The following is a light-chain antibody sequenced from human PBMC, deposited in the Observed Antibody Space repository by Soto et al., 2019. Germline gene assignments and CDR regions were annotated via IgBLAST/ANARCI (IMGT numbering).Light chain of an antibody. J-gene: IGKJ1*01. CDR3: LQDYNYPRT. CDR2: GAS. CDR1: QGIRTE. V-gene: IGKV1-6*01. Sequence: AIQMTQSPSSLSASVGDRVTITCRASQGIRTELGWYQQKPGKAPKLLIYGASILQSGVPSRFSGSGSCTDFTLTISSLQPEDVATSFCLQDYNYPRTFGQGTKV.